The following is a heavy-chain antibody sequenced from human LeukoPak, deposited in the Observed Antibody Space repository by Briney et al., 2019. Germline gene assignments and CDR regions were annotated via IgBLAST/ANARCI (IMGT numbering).Heavy chain of an antibody. CDR2: INTNTGNP. D-gene: IGHD6-19*01. J-gene: IGHJ4*02. V-gene: IGHV7-4-1*02. CDR3: ARTYSSGWYYFDY. Sequence: WINTNTGNPTYAQGFTGRFVFSLDTSVSTAYLQISSLKAEDTAVYYCARTYSSGWYYFDYWGQGTLVTVSS.